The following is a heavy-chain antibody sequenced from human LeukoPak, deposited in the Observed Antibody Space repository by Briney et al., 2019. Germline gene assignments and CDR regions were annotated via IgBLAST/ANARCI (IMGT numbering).Heavy chain of an antibody. Sequence: SETLSLTCAVYGGSFSGYYWSWIRQPPGKGLEWIGEINHSGSTNYNPSLKSRVTISVDTSKNQFSLKLSSVTAADTAVYYCASGRITMVRGVRVKYYYYGMDVWGKGTTVTVPS. CDR2: INHSGST. V-gene: IGHV4-34*01. D-gene: IGHD3-10*01. CDR1: GGSFSGYY. CDR3: ASGRITMVRGVRVKYYYYGMDV. J-gene: IGHJ6*04.